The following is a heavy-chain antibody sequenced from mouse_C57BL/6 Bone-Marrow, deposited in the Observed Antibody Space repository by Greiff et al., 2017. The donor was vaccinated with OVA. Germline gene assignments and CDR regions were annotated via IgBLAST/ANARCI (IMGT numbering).Heavy chain of an antibody. Sequence: QVQLQQSGAELARPGASVKMSCKASGYTFTSYTMHWVKQRPGPGLEWIGYINPSSGYTKYNQKFKDKATLTADKSSSTAYMQLSSLTSEDSAVYYCARSPYYYGSSPWFAYWGQGTLVTVSA. V-gene: IGHV1-4*01. J-gene: IGHJ3*01. D-gene: IGHD1-1*01. CDR3: ARSPYYYGSSPWFAY. CDR1: GYTFTSYT. CDR2: INPSSGYT.